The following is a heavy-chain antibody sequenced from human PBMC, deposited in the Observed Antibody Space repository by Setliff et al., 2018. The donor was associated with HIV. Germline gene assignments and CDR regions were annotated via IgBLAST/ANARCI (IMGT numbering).Heavy chain of an antibody. V-gene: IGHV1-3*01. CDR3: ASGGSSRMYYFDY. CDR1: GYTFTSYA. CDR2: INAGNGNT. Sequence: ASVKVSCKASGYTFTSYAMHWVRQAPGQRLEWMGWINAGNGNTKYSQKFQGRVTITRETSASTAYMELSSLRSEDTAVYYCASGGSSRMYYFDYWGQETLVTVSS. D-gene: IGHD6-13*01. J-gene: IGHJ4*02.